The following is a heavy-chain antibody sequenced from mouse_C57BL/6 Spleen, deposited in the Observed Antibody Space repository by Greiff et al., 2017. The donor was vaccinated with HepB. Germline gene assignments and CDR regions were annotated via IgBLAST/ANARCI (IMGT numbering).Heavy chain of an antibody. CDR3: ARSDYGSPYYFDY. Sequence: VQLVESGAELAKPGASVKLSCKASGYTFTSYWMHWVKQRPGQGLEWIGYINPSSGYTKYNQKFKDKATLTADKSSSTAYMQLSSLTYEDSAVYYCARSDYGSPYYFDYWGQGTTLTVSS. CDR1: GYTFTSYW. CDR2: INPSSGYT. D-gene: IGHD1-1*01. J-gene: IGHJ2*01. V-gene: IGHV1-7*01.